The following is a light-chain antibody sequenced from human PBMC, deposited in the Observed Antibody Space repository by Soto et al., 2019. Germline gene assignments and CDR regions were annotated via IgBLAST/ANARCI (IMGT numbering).Light chain of an antibody. CDR3: SSYTSSSTVV. V-gene: IGLV2-14*01. CDR1: SSDVGGYNY. CDR2: DVS. J-gene: IGLJ2*01. Sequence: QSVLTQPASVSGSPGQSITISCTGTSSDVGGYNYVSWYQQHPGKAPKLMIYDVSNRPSGVSNRFSGSKSGDTASLTISGVQAEDEADYYCSSYTSSSTVVFGGVTKLTVL.